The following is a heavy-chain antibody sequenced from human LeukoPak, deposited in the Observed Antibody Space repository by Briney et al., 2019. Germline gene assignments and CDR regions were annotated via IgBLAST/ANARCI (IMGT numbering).Heavy chain of an antibody. V-gene: IGHV3-30*02. CDR1: GFTFNIYG. CDR3: AKTHPAAVAGSNYYFDH. CDR2: IRYDGSVK. Sequence: GGSLRLSCAASGFTFNIYGMFWVRQAPGKGLEWVAYIRYDGSVKYYADSVKGRFTISRDNSENTLYLQMNSLRPEDTAVYYCAKTHPAAVAGSNYYFDHWGQGTLVSVCS. D-gene: IGHD6-19*01. J-gene: IGHJ4*02.